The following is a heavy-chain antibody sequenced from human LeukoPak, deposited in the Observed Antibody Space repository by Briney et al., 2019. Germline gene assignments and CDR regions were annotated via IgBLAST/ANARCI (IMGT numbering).Heavy chain of an antibody. CDR3: ARDRGYTYGFPSDY. J-gene: IGHJ4*02. V-gene: IGHV3-48*04. CDR2: ISNSGGTI. Sequence: GGSLRLSCAASGFTFSDYSMNWVRQAPGKGLEWVSYISNSGGTIYYADSVKGRFTTSRDNAKNSLYLQMNSLRAEDTAVYYCARDRGYTYGFPSDYWGQGTLVTVSS. CDR1: GFTFSDYS. D-gene: IGHD5-18*01.